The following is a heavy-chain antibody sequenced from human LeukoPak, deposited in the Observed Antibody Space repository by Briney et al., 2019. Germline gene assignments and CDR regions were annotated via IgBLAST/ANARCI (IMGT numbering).Heavy chain of an antibody. V-gene: IGHV3-33*06. CDR1: GFIFKTYA. CDR3: ANLPL. CDR2: IWYDGSNK. J-gene: IGHJ4*02. Sequence: PGGSLRLSCAASGFIFKTYAMHWVRQAPGKGLEWVTMIWYDGSNKYYGDSVKGRFTISRDNSKNTVYLQMNSLRVEDTAVYYCANLPLWGQGTLVTVSS.